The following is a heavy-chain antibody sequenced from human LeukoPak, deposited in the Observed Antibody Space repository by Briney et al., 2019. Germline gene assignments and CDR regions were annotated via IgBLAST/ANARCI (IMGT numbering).Heavy chain of an antibody. CDR3: ARDFYYDSSDQSGVDY. CDR1: GFTFSTYW. CDR2: INSDGSTT. D-gene: IGHD3-22*01. J-gene: IGHJ4*02. V-gene: IGHV3-74*01. Sequence: GGSLRLSCAASGFTFSTYWMHWVRQASGKGLVWVSGINSDGSTTTYADSVKGRFTISRDNAKNTLYLQMNSLRAEDTAVYYCARDFYYDSSDQSGVDYWGQGTLVTVSS.